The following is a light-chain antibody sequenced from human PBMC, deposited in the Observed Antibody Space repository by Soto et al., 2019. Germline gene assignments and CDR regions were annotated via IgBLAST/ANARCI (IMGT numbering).Light chain of an antibody. CDR1: QNLHSF. Sequence: ELVLTQSPATLSVSPGSRVTLSGRASQNLHSFLNWYQQRPGQAPRPLIYDGSKRAAGVPDRISGDGSGTDYTLTISSLEPEEFAVYYCQQRTRWPMTVGQGTRLAIK. J-gene: IGKJ5*01. CDR2: DGS. V-gene: IGKV3-11*01. CDR3: QQRTRWPMT.